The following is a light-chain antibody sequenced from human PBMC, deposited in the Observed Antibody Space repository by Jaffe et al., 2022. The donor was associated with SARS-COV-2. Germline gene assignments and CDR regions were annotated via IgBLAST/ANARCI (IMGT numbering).Light chain of an antibody. CDR1: SSNIGSNI. CDR2: GND. V-gene: IGLV1-44*01. J-gene: IGLJ3*02. Sequence: QSMLTQPPSASGTPGQRVTISCSGSSSNIGSNIVNWFQQLPGTAPKLLIFGNDQRPSGVPDRFSGSKSGTSASLAISGLRSEDEGVYHCAAWDDSLNGHWVFGGGTKLTVL. CDR3: AAWDDSLNGHWV.